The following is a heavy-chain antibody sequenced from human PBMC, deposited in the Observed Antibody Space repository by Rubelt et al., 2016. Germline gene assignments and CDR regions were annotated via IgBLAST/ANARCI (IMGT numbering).Heavy chain of an antibody. J-gene: IGHJ3*02. Sequence: NYAQKLQGRVTMTTDTSTSTAYMELRSLRSDDTAVYYCARDPSYDSSGYSDAFDIWGQGTMVTVSS. D-gene: IGHD3-22*01. CDR3: ARDPSYDSSGYSDAFDI. V-gene: IGHV1-18*01.